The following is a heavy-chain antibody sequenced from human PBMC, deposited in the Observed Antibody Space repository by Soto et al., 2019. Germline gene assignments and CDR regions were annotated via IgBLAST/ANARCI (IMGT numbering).Heavy chain of an antibody. Sequence: QVQLAESGGGVVQPGRSLRLSCAASGFTFSTYGMYWVRQAPGKGLEWVAVISHDGSDKYYADSVKGRFTVSRDNSKNTLSLQMNSLGGEDTAVYYCAKDGHGHDDNSGYSGPLFFWGQGTLVTVSS. CDR1: GFTFSTYG. J-gene: IGHJ4*02. V-gene: IGHV3-30*18. D-gene: IGHD3-22*01. CDR3: AKDGHGHDDNSGYSGPLFF. CDR2: ISHDGSDK.